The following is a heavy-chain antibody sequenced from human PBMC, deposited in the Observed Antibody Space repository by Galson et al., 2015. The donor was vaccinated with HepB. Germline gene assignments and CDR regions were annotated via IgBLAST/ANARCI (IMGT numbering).Heavy chain of an antibody. V-gene: IGHV3-21*01. J-gene: IGHJ5*02. Sequence: SLRLSCAASGFTFSTYNMNWVRQAPGKGLEWVSSITSNSVYIYYADSAKGRFTISRDNAKSSLYLQMNWLRAEDTAVYYCARALRNGYTSDLWGQGPLVTVSS. D-gene: IGHD5-24*01. CDR1: GFTFSTYN. CDR2: ITSNSVYI. CDR3: ARALRNGYTSDL.